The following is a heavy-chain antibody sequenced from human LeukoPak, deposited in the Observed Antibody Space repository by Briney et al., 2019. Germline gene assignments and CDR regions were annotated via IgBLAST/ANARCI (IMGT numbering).Heavy chain of an antibody. CDR1: GFTFDDYA. V-gene: IGHV3-9*01. Sequence: GGSLRLSCAASGFTFDDYAMHWVRQAPGKGLEWVSGISWNSGSIGYADSVKGRFTISRDNAKNSLYLQMNSLRAEDTALYYCAKDIGYCSGGSRPSYYGMDVWGQGTTVTVSS. CDR2: ISWNSGSI. D-gene: IGHD2-15*01. J-gene: IGHJ6*02. CDR3: AKDIGYCSGGSRPSYYGMDV.